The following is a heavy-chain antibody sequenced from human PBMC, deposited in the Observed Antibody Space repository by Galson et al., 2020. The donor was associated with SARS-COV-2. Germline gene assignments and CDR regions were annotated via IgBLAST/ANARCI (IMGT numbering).Heavy chain of an antibody. CDR1: GFSLRTYV. CDR3: ARGEAVGTGSDFFTGDDFDY. D-gene: IGHD3-9*01. Sequence: GGSLRLSCAASGFSLRTYVLHWVRQAPGKGLEWVALISSDGTNTDYTDSVKGRFTISRDNSKNTLFLQMKSLRPDDAAVYYCARGEAVGTGSDFFTGDDFDYWGQGTLVTVSS. V-gene: IGHV3-30-3*01. J-gene: IGHJ4*02. CDR2: ISSDGTNT.